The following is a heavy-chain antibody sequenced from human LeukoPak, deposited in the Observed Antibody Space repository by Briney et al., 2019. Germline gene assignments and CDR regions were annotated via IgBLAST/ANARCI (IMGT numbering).Heavy chain of an antibody. Sequence: SETLSLTCTVSGGSISSYYWSWIRQPPGKGLEWIGYIYYSGSTNYNPSLKSRVTISVDTSKNQFSLKLSSVTAADTAVYYCARAPPPGGWPQGYFDLWGRGTLVTVSS. CDR1: GGSISSYY. V-gene: IGHV4-59*08. CDR3: ARAPPPGGWPQGYFDL. CDR2: IYYSGST. J-gene: IGHJ2*01. D-gene: IGHD6-19*01.